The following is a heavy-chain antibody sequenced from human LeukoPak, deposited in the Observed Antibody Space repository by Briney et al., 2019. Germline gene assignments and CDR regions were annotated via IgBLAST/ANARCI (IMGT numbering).Heavy chain of an antibody. V-gene: IGHV1-2*02. CDR2: INPNSGGT. Sequence: GASVKVSCKASGYTFTGYYMHWVRQAPGQGLEWMGWINPNSGGTNYAQKFQGRVTMTRDTSISTAYMELSRLRSDDTAVYFCARAGTDDYGDPQGFDYWGQGTLVTVSS. CDR3: ARAGTDDYGDPQGFDY. J-gene: IGHJ4*02. D-gene: IGHD4-17*01. CDR1: GYTFTGYY.